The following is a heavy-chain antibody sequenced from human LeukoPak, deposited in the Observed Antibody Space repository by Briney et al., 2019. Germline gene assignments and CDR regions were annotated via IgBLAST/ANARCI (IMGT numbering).Heavy chain of an antibody. CDR2: IYSGGRI. CDR1: GFTVSSNY. CDR3: AREDPNYYGMDV. Sequence: PGGSLRLSCAASGFTVSSNYMSWVRQAPGKGLEWVPIIYSGGRIYYADSVKGRFTISRDNSKNTLYLQMNSLRAEDTAVYYCAREDPNYYGMDVWGQGTTVTVSS. J-gene: IGHJ6*02. V-gene: IGHV3-53*01.